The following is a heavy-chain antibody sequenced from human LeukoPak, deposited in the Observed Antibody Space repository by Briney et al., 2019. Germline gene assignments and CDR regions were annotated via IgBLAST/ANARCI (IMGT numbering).Heavy chain of an antibody. CDR2: IKQDGSEK. CDR3: ARDIGDCSSLSCYNHYYYMDV. D-gene: IGHD2-2*02. CDR1: GFTFSNFW. J-gene: IGHJ6*03. V-gene: IGHV3-7*01. Sequence: PGGSLRLSCEGSGFTFSNFWMGWVRQAPGKGLEWVANIKQDGSEKYYVDSVKGRFTISIDNTKSSLYLQMNSLRDEDTAVYYCARDIGDCSSLSCYNHYYYMDVWGKGTTVTVSS.